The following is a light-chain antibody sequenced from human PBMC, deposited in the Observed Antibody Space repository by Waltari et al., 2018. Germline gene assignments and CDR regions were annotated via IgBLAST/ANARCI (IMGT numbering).Light chain of an antibody. Sequence: QSVLTQPPSVSGSPGQSVTISCTGTSSDVGAYNYVPWYQQHPGKAPKLMIYDVSKRPSGVPDRFSGSKSGNAASLTISGLQSEDEADYYCCSYALSYTYFVGTGTKVTVL. CDR3: CSYALSYTYF. J-gene: IGLJ1*01. CDR2: DVS. CDR1: SSDVGAYNY. V-gene: IGLV2-11*01.